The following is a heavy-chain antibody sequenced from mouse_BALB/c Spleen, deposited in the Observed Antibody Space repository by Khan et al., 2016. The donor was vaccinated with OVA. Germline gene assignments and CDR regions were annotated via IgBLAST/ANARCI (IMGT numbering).Heavy chain of an antibody. CDR1: GYTFTNYG. D-gene: IGHD2-1*01. J-gene: IGHJ1*01. Sequence: QIQLVQSGPELKKPGETVKISCKASGYTFTNYGMNWVKQAPGKALKWMGWINTYTGEPTYADDFKGRFAFSLETSASTAYLQINHLKNEDTATYFCARVGNYWYFDVWGAGTTVTVSS. CDR3: ARVGNYWYFDV. CDR2: INTYTGEP. V-gene: IGHV9-3-1*01.